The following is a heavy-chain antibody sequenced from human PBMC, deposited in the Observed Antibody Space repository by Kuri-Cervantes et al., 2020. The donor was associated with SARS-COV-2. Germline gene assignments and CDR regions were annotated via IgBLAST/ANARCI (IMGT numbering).Heavy chain of an antibody. D-gene: IGHD3-9*01. CDR1: DGSISSSSYY. CDR2: IYYSGST. J-gene: IGHJ4*02. V-gene: IGHV4-39*01. Sequence: SETLSLTCTVSDGSISSSSYYWGWIRQPPGKGLEWIGSIYYSGSTYYNPSLKSRVTISVDTSKNQFSLKLSSVTAADTAVYYCARLYYDILTGYYRHYFDYWGQGTLVTVSS. CDR3: ARLYYDILTGYYRHYFDY.